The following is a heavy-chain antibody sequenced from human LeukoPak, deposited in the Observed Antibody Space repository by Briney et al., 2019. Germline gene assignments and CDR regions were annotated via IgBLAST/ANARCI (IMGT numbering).Heavy chain of an antibody. Sequence: SETLSLTCAVYGGSFSGYYWSWIRQPPGKGLEWIGEINHSGSTNYNPSLKSRVTISVDTSKNQFSLKLSSVTAADTAVYYCARGPKRGGWFDPWGQGTLVSVSS. CDR1: GGSFSGYY. V-gene: IGHV4-34*01. CDR3: ARGPKRGGWFDP. CDR2: INHSGST. J-gene: IGHJ5*02.